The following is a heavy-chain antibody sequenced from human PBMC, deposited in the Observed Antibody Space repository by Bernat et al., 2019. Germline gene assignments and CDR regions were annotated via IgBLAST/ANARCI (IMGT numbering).Heavy chain of an antibody. V-gene: IGHV3-66*01. CDR2: IYSGGST. J-gene: IGHJ4*02. D-gene: IGHD2-15*01. CDR3: ATRSGGYFAS. CDR1: GFTVSSNY. Sequence: EVQLVESGGGFFQPGGSLRLSCSASGFTVSSNYMSWVRQAPGKGLEWVSVIYSGGSTYYADSVKGRFTSSRDHSKNTLYLQMNSRRDEVTAVYYCATRSGGYFASWGQGTLVTVSS.